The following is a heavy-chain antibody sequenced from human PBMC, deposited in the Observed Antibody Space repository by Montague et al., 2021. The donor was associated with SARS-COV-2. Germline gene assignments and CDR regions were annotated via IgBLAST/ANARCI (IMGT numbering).Heavy chain of an antibody. V-gene: IGHV4-59*08. CDR3: ARHFYDSSGYYSEAYFDY. J-gene: IGHJ4*02. CDR1: GGSISSYY. Sequence: SETLSLTCTVSGGSISSYYWSWIRQPPGKGLEWIGYIYYSGSTNYNPSLKSRVTISVDTSKNQFSLKLSSVTAADTAVYYCARHFYDSSGYYSEAYFDYWGQGTLVNVSS. D-gene: IGHD3-22*01. CDR2: IYYSGST.